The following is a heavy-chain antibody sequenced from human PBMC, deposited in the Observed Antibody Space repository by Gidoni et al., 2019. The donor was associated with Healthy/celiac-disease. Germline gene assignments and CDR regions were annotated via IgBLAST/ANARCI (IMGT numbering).Heavy chain of an antibody. CDR3: AHSHSGAYGDYVAYFDY. J-gene: IGHJ4*02. V-gene: IGHV2-5*01. CDR1: GFSLSTSGVG. CDR2: IYWNDDK. D-gene: IGHD4-17*01. Sequence: QITLKESGPTLVKPTQTLTLTCTFSGFSLSTSGVGVGWIRQPPGKALEWLALIYWNDDKRYSPSLKSRLTITKDTSKNQVVLTMTNMDPVDTATYYCAHSHSGAYGDYVAYFDYWGQGTLVTVSS.